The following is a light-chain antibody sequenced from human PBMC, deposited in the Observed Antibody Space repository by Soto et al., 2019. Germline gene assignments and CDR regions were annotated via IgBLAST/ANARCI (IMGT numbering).Light chain of an antibody. CDR3: CSFEGPNTFV. CDR2: EGN. Sequence: QSALTQPASVSGSPGQSITISCTGTSSDVGSYNLVSWYQQHPGKAPKLMIYEGNKRPSGVSNRFSGSKSANTASLTISGLKIEDGAVYSCCSFEGPNTFVFGPGTKLTAL. J-gene: IGLJ1*01. V-gene: IGLV2-23*01. CDR1: SSDVGSYNL.